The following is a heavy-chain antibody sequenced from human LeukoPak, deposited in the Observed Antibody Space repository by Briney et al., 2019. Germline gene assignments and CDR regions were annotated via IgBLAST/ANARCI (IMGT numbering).Heavy chain of an antibody. V-gene: IGHV4-34*01. CDR2: INHSGST. D-gene: IGHD3-22*01. CDR3: ASVYDSSGYYPF. CDR1: GFTFSSFA. Sequence: GSLRLSCAASGFTFSSFAINWIRQPPGKGLEWIGEINHSGSTNYNPSLKSRVTISVDTSKNQFSLKLSSVTAADTAVYYCASVYDSSGYYPFWGQGTLVTVSS. J-gene: IGHJ4*02.